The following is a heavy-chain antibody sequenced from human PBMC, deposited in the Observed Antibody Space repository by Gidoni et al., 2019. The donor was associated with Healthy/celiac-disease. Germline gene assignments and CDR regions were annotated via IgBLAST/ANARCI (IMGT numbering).Heavy chain of an antibody. CDR1: GFTFSSSA. CDR3: AKDEGVPPSTVTFDY. J-gene: IGHJ4*02. D-gene: IGHD4-17*01. CDR2: ISGSGGST. V-gene: IGHV3-23*01. Sequence: GGSLRLSCAASGFTFSSSAMSWVRQAPGKGLEWVSAISGSGGSTYYADPVKGRFTISRDNSKNTLYLQMNSLRAEDTAVYYCAKDEGVPPSTVTFDYWGQGTLVTVSS.